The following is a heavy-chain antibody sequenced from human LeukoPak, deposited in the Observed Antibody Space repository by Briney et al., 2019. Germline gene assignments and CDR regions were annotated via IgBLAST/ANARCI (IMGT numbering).Heavy chain of an antibody. CDR2: ISSNGGST. CDR3: ARDPDPGITGTTGDY. J-gene: IGHJ4*02. Sequence: GGSLRLSCAASGFTFSSYAMHWVRQAPGKGLEYVSAISSNGGSTYYANSVKGRFTISRDNSKNTLYLQMGSLRAEDMAVYYCARDPDPGITGTTGDYWGQGTLVTVSS. V-gene: IGHV3-64*01. D-gene: IGHD1-20*01. CDR1: GFTFSSYA.